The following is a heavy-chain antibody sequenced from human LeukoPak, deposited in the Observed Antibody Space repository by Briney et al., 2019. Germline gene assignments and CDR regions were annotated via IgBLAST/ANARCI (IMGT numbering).Heavy chain of an antibody. D-gene: IGHD6-13*01. CDR3: ARDPAATRALEYYFDY. J-gene: IGHJ4*02. Sequence: GRSLRLSCAASGFTFSSYAMHWVRQAPGKGLEWVAVISYDGSNKYYADSVKGRFTISRDNSKNTLYLQMNSLRAEDTAVYYSARDPAATRALEYYFDYWGQGTLVTVSS. CDR1: GFTFSSYA. V-gene: IGHV3-30-3*01. CDR2: ISYDGSNK.